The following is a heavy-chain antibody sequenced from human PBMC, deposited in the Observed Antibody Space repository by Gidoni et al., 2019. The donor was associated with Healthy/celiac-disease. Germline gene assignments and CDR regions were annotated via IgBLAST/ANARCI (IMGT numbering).Heavy chain of an antibody. Sequence: EVQLVESGGGLVQPGRSLRLSCAASGFPFDDYAMHWVRQAPGKGLEWVSGISWNSGSIGYADSVKGRFTISRDNAKNSLYLQMNSLRAEDTALYYCAKVRNLYSSGWYFDYWGQGTLVTVSS. CDR1: GFPFDDYA. D-gene: IGHD6-19*01. V-gene: IGHV3-9*01. CDR3: AKVRNLYSSGWYFDY. CDR2: ISWNSGSI. J-gene: IGHJ4*02.